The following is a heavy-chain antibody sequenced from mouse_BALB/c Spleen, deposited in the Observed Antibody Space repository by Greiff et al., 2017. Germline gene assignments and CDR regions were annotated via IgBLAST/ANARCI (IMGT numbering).Heavy chain of an antibody. CDR1: GFSLTSYG. CDR3: AREGLATGTNWYFDV. CDR2: IWAGGST. D-gene: IGHD4-1*02. V-gene: IGHV2-9*02. J-gene: IGHJ1*01. Sequence: QVQLKESGPGLVAPSQSLSITCTVSGFSLTSYGVHWVRQPPGKGLEWLGVIWAGGSTNYNSALMSRLSISKDNSKSQVFLKMNSLQTDDTAMYYCAREGLATGTNWYFDVWGAGTTVTVSS.